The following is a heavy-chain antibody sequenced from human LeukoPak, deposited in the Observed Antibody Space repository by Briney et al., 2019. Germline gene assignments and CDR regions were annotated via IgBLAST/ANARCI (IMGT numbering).Heavy chain of an antibody. Sequence: PGGSLRLSCAASGFTFGSYTMSWVRQAPGKGLEWVSFITESSGSTYYADSVKGRFTISRDNSKNALYLRMNSLRAEDTAVYYCAKVPRLTTGYWGQGTLVTVSS. CDR1: GFTFGSYT. V-gene: IGHV3-23*01. CDR2: ITESSGST. CDR3: AKVPRLTTGY. J-gene: IGHJ4*02. D-gene: IGHD4-17*01.